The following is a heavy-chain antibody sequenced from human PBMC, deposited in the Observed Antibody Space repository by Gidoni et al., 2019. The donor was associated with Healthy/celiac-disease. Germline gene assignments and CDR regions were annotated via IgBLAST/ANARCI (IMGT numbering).Heavy chain of an antibody. J-gene: IGHJ4*02. Sequence: QVQLVQSGAEVKKPGASVKVSCKASGYTFTSYGISWVRQAPGQGLEWMGWISAYNGNTNYAQKLQGRVTMTTDTFTSTAYMELRSLRSDDTAVYYCARDPTYYYGSGSPSNDYWGQGTLVTVSS. CDR2: ISAYNGNT. D-gene: IGHD3-10*01. CDR3: ARDPTYYYGSGSPSNDY. V-gene: IGHV1-18*04. CDR1: GYTFTSYG.